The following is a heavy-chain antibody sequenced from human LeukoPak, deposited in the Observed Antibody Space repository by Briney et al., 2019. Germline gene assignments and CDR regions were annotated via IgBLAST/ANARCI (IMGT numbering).Heavy chain of an antibody. Sequence: GGSLRLSCAASGFTFSSSAMSWVRQAPGKGLEWVANIKQDGSEKYYVDSVKGRFTISRDNAKNSLYLQMNSLRAEDTAVYYCARVIGGYSYGYEAFDYWGQGTLVTVSS. CDR3: ARVIGGYSYGYEAFDY. D-gene: IGHD5-18*01. CDR2: IKQDGSEK. V-gene: IGHV3-7*03. CDR1: GFTFSSSA. J-gene: IGHJ4*02.